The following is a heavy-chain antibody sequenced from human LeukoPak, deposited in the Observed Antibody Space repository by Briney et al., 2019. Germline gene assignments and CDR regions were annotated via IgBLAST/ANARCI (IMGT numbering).Heavy chain of an antibody. CDR1: GFTFSTYS. D-gene: IGHD1-1*01. CDR3: ARDVQPFDY. Sequence: GGSLRLSCAASGFTFSTYSMNWVRQAPGKGLEWVSSISSSSSYIYYADSMKGRFTISRDNAKDSLYLQMNSLRAEDTAVYYCARDVQPFDYWGQGTLVTVSS. V-gene: IGHV3-21*01. J-gene: IGHJ4*02. CDR2: ISSSSSYI.